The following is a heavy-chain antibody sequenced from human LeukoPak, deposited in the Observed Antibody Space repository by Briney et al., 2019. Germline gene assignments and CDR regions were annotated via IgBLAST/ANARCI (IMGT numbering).Heavy chain of an antibody. CDR2: IYHNGST. CDR1: GGSLRRTGYC. D-gene: IGHD3-10*01. CDR3: ARTSLLWFGES. Sequence: SETLSLTCTVSGGSLRRTGYCWGWIRQPPGKGLEWIGSIYHNGSTCNNPSLKSRVILSVDTSKNQFSLKLSSVTAADTAVYYCARTSLLWFGESWGQGTLVTVSS. J-gene: IGHJ5*02. V-gene: IGHV4-39*01.